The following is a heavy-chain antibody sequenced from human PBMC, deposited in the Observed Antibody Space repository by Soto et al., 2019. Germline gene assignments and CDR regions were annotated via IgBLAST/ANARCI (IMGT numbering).Heavy chain of an antibody. V-gene: IGHV6-1*01. CDR3: ARVLEDTAMVNDAFDI. CDR2: TYYRSKWYN. D-gene: IGHD5-18*01. Sequence: SQTLSLTCAISGDSVSSNSAAWNWIRQSPSRGLEWLGRTYYRSKWYNDYAVSVKSRITINPDTSKNQFSLQLNSVTPEDTAVYYCARVLEDTAMVNDAFDIWDQGTMVTVSS. CDR1: GDSVSSNSAA. J-gene: IGHJ3*02.